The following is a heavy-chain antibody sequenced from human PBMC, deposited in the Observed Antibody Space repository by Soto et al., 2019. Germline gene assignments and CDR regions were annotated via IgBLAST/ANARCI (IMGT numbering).Heavy chain of an antibody. Sequence: SETLSLTCTVSGGSISSYYWSWIRQPPGKGLEWIGYIYYSGSTNYNPSLKSRVTISVDTSKNQFSLKLSSVTAADTAVYYCARSIVATIHWIDPWGQGTLVSVSS. J-gene: IGHJ5*02. CDR3: ARSIVATIHWIDP. V-gene: IGHV4-59*01. D-gene: IGHD5-12*01. CDR1: GGSISSYY. CDR2: IYYSGST.